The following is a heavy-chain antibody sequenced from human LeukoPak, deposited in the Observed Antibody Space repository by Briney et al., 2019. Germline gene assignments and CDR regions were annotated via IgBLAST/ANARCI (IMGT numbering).Heavy chain of an antibody. CDR3: ARLCGAVAGTTPRSSPDYYYYYYMDV. Sequence: GASVKVSCKASGYTFTSYYIHWVRQAPGQGLEWMGIINPSVGSTIYAQNFQGRVTMTRDMSTSTVYMELSSLRSEDTAVYFCARLCGAVAGTTPRSSPDYYYYYYMDVWGKGTTVTVSS. CDR1: GYTFTSYY. CDR2: INPSVGST. V-gene: IGHV1-46*01. J-gene: IGHJ6*03. D-gene: IGHD6-19*01.